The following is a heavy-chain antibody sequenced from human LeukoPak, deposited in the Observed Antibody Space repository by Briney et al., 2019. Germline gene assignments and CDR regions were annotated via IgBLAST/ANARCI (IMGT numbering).Heavy chain of an antibody. CDR1: GGTFSSYA. CDR2: IIPIFGTA. V-gene: IGHV1-69*13. CDR3: ARDFWYYGSGSYYNVLDY. D-gene: IGHD3-10*01. Sequence: SVKVSCTASGGTFSSYAISWVRQAPGQGLEWMGGIIPIFGTANYAQKFQGRVTITADESTSTAYMELSSLRSEDTAVYYCARDFWYYGSGSYYNVLDYWGQGTLVTVSS. J-gene: IGHJ4*02.